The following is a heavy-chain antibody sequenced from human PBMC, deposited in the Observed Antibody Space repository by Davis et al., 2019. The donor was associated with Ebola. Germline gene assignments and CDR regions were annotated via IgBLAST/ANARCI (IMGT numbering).Heavy chain of an antibody. J-gene: IGHJ6*02. CDR3: ATERRNSDKYGMDA. CDR1: GGTFNNYA. CDR2: IIPIFGAA. V-gene: IGHV1-69*13. D-gene: IGHD1-1*01. Sequence: SVKVSCKASGGTFNNYAVSWVRQAPGQGLEWMGGIIPIFGAANYAQKFQGRVTITADESMSTAYMELSSLRSEDTAVYYCATERRNSDKYGMDAWGQGTTVTVSS.